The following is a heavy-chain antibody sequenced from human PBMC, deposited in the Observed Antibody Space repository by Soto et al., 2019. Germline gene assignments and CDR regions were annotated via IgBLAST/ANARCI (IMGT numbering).Heavy chain of an antibody. CDR2: INSDGSST. V-gene: IGHV3-74*01. Sequence: GESLKISCAASGFTFSSYWMHWVRQAPGKGLVWVSRINSDGSSTSYADSVKGRFTISRDNAKNTLYLQMNSLRAEDTAVYYCARLGKQNTGDQNFDYWGQGTLVTVSS. D-gene: IGHD7-27*01. J-gene: IGHJ4*02. CDR1: GFTFSSYW. CDR3: ARLGKQNTGDQNFDY.